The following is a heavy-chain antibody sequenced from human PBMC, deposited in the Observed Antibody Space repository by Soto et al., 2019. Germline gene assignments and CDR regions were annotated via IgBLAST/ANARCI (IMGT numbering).Heavy chain of an antibody. Sequence: QVPLVQSGAEVKRPGASVKISCKASGFSPTTYAFSWVRRAPGKGLEWMGLISADTGEPRYAQKFQGRVAMTTDTSTRTAYMELRGLTSDDTAVYYCGVSAGLDFWGQGTRVTVSS. D-gene: IGHD6-13*01. J-gene: IGHJ4*02. V-gene: IGHV1-18*01. CDR3: GVSAGLDF. CDR2: ISADTGEP. CDR1: GFSPTTYA.